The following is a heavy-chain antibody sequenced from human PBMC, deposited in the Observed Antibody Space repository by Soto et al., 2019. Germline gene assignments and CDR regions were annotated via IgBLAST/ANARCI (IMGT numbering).Heavy chain of an antibody. CDR3: ARGVTVFGLVSRFWFDP. CDR2: IYNSGIT. CDR1: GGSFSGYY. D-gene: IGHD3-3*01. J-gene: IGHJ5*02. Sequence: SETLSLTCTVSGGSFSGYYWSWIRQPPGKGLEWIGDIYNSGITNYNPSLKSRVVISIDTSRNQFSLRLNSLTAADRAVYFCARGVTVFGLVSRFWFDPWGQGTVVTVSS. V-gene: IGHV4-4*08.